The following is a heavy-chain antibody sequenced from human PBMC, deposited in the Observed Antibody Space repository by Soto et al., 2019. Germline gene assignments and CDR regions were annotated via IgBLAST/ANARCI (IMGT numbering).Heavy chain of an antibody. CDR3: ARHAYGSGFYYGMDV. V-gene: IGHV4-59*08. CDR2: IYYAGST. Sequence: PSETLSLTCTVSXDSISSYYWSWIRQPPGKGLEWLGYIYYAGSTNYNSSLKSRVTISVDTSKNQFSLKLSSVTAADTAVYYCARHAYGSGFYYGMDVWGQGTTVTVSS. J-gene: IGHJ6*02. CDR1: XDSISSYY. D-gene: IGHD3-10*01.